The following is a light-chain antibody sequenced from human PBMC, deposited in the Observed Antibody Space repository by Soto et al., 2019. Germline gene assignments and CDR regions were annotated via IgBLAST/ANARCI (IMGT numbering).Light chain of an antibody. CDR2: GVS. V-gene: IGKV3D-20*02. Sequence: EIVLTQSPGTLSLSPGERATLSCRASQSISSSYFAWYQQKPGQAPRLLVYGVSSRATDVPDRFSGSGSGTDFTLTISRLEPEDFAVYYCQQRSKWRTFGQGTKVDI. CDR3: QQRSKWRT. J-gene: IGKJ1*01. CDR1: QSISSSY.